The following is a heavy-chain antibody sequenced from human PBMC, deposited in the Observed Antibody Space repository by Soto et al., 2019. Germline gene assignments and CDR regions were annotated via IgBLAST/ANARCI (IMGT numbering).Heavy chain of an antibody. CDR2: IYTSGST. D-gene: IGHD1-1*01. CDR3: ARALPVHLGRRAYTYYGIAV. CDR1: GGSISSYY. V-gene: IGHV4-4*07. J-gene: IGHJ6*02. Sequence: SSETLSLTCTVSGGSISSYYWSWIRQPAGKGLEWIGRIYTSGSTNYNPSLKSRVTMSVDTSKNQFSLKLSSVTAADTAVYYCARALPVHLGRRAYTYYGIAVCAQRTTDPV.